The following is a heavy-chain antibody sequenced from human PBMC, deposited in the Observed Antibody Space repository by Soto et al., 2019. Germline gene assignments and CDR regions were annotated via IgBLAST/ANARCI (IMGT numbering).Heavy chain of an antibody. V-gene: IGHV4-34*01. CDR3: ARRRRYSYGPFDY. CDR1: GGSFSGYY. CDR2: INHSGST. J-gene: IGHJ4*02. Sequence: QVQLQQWGAGLLKPSETLSLTCAVYGGSFSGYYWSWIRQPPGTGLECIGEINHSGSTNYNPSLKSRVTISVDTSKNQFSLKLSSVTAADTAVYYCARRRRYSYGPFDYWGQGTLVTVSS. D-gene: IGHD5-18*01.